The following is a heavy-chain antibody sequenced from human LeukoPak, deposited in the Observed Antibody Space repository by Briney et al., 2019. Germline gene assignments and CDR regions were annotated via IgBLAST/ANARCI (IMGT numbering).Heavy chain of an antibody. CDR1: GYTFTGYY. CDR3: ARGNGYYDSSGYYYQGWFDP. J-gene: IGHJ5*02. D-gene: IGHD3-22*01. V-gene: IGHV1-2*02. CDR2: INPNSGGT. Sequence: ASVKVSCKASGYTFTGYYMHWVRQAPGQGLEWMGWINPNSGGTDYAPKFQGRVTMTRDTSISTAYMELSSLRSEDTAVYYCARGNGYYDSSGYYYQGWFDPWGQGTLVTVSS.